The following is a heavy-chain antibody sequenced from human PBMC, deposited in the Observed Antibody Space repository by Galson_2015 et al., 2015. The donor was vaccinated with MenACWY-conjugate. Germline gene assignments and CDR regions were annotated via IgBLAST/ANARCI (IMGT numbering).Heavy chain of an antibody. J-gene: IGHJ5*02. V-gene: IGHV2-5*02. CDR2: IYWDDDK. CDR1: GFSLSTSGVG. Sequence: LVKPTQTLTLTCTFSGFSLSTSGVGVGWIRQPPGKALEWLALIYWDDDKRYSPSLKSRLTITKDTSKNQVVLTMTNMDPVDTATYYCAHSLPAYSIEYNWFDPWGQGTLVTVSS. D-gene: IGHD6-13*01. CDR3: AHSLPAYSIEYNWFDP.